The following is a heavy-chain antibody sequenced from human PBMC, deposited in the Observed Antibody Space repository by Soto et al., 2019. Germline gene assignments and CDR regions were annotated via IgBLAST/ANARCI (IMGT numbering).Heavy chain of an antibody. V-gene: IGHV1-69*06. CDR2: IIPIFGTA. CDR3: ARQGGYCSGGSCSGAFDI. J-gene: IGHJ3*02. D-gene: IGHD2-15*01. Sequence: GASVKVSCKASGGTFSSYAISWVRQAPGQGLEWMGGIIPIFGTANYAQKFQGRVTITADKSTSTAYMELSSLRSEDTAVYYCARQGGYCSGGSCSGAFDIWGQGTMVTV. CDR1: GGTFSSYA.